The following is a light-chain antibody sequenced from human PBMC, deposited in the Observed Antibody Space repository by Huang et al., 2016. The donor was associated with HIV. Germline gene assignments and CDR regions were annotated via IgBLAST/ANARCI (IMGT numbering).Light chain of an antibody. CDR1: QSILYSSNNENY. J-gene: IGKJ4*01. CDR2: LAS. V-gene: IGKV4-1*01. CDR3: QQYYSTPLT. Sequence: DIVMTQSPDSLAVSLGERATINCKSSQSILYSSNNENYLAWYQQKPGQPPELLIYLASTRESGVPYRFSGSGSGTDFTLTISSLQAEDVAVYYCQQYYSTPLTFGGGTKVEIK.